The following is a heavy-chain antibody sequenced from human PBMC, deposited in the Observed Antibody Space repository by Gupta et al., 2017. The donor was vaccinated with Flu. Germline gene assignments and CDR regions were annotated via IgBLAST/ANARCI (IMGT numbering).Heavy chain of an antibody. V-gene: IGHV3-33*01. CDR1: GFPFSSYG. Sequence: QVRLVESGGGVVQPGESLRLSCAVSGFPFSSYGMHWVRQAPGKGLEWVAYIWYDGGNKYYADSVKGRFTVSRDNFKSTLYLQLNSLRAEDTAVYYCGRNPVLWSGTDWWGQGSLVTVSS. J-gene: IGHJ4*02. CDR3: GRNPVLWSGTDW. D-gene: IGHD1-1*01. CDR2: IWYDGGNK.